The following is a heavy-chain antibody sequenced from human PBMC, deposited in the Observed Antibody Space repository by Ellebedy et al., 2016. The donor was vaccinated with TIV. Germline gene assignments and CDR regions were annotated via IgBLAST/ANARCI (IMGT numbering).Heavy chain of an antibody. Sequence: SETLSLTXTVSGGSISSYYWSWIRQPPGKGLEWIGEIYHSGSTNYNPSLKSRVTISVDTSKNQFSLKLSSVTAADTAVYYCAINYYYDSSGYSPSVDFQHWGQGTLVTVSS. D-gene: IGHD3-22*01. J-gene: IGHJ1*01. CDR3: AINYYYDSSGYSPSVDFQH. CDR2: IYHSGST. V-gene: IGHV4-59*04. CDR1: GGSISSYY.